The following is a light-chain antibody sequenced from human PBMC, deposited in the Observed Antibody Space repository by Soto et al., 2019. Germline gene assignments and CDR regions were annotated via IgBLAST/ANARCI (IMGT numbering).Light chain of an antibody. J-gene: IGLJ1*01. Sequence: QSVLTQPPSVSGAPGQRVTISCTGSSSNIGAGYDVHWYLQLPGTAPKLLIFGTSSRPSGVPDRFSGSKSGTSASLAITGLQAEDEADYYCHSYDSSLSGYVFGTGTKLTVL. CDR3: HSYDSSLSGYV. CDR1: SSNIGAGYD. CDR2: GTS. V-gene: IGLV1-40*01.